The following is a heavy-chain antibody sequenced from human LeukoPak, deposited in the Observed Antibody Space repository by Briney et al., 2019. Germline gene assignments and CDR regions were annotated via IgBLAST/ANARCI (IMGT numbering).Heavy chain of an antibody. D-gene: IGHD3-22*01. CDR3: ARVENYYDSSGYYPMPDY. CDR1: GFTFSDHY. CDR2: TRNKANSYTT. V-gene: IGHV3-72*01. J-gene: IGHJ4*02. Sequence: GGSLRLSCAASGFTFSDHYMDWVRQAPGKGLEWVGRTRNKANSYTTEYAASVKGRLTISRDDSKNSLYLQMNSLKTEDTAVYYCARVENYYDSSGYYPMPDYWGQGTLVTVSS.